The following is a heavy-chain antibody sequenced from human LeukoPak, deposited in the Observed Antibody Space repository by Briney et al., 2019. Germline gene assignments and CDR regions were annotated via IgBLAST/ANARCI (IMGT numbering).Heavy chain of an antibody. CDR2: IYYSGST. CDR3: ARLRPNSSGWLDY. J-gene: IGHJ4*02. V-gene: IGHV4-39*01. CDR1: GGSISSSYYY. Sequence: SETLSLTCTVSGGSISSSYYYWGWIRQPPGKGLEWIGSIYYSGSTYYNPSLKSRVTISVDTSKSQFSLKLRSVTAADTAVYYCARLRPNSSGWLDYWGQGTLVTVSS. D-gene: IGHD6-19*01.